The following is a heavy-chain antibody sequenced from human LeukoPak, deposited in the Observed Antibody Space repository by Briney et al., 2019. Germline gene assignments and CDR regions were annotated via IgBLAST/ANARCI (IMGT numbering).Heavy chain of an antibody. J-gene: IGHJ4*02. CDR2: ISSSGSTI. Sequence: GGSLRLSCAASGFTLSSYEMNWVCQAPGKGMEWVSYISSSGSTIYYADSVKGRFTISRDNPKNSLYLQKTSLRAEDTAVHYCARAGKDRSSWALDYWGQGTLVTVSS. CDR3: ARAGKDRSSWALDY. CDR1: GFTLSSYE. D-gene: IGHD6-13*01. V-gene: IGHV3-48*03.